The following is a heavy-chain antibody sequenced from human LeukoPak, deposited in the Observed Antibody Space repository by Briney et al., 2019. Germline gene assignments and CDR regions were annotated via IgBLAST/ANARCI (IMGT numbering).Heavy chain of an antibody. Sequence: GGSLRLSCAASGFTFNNFWMHWVRQAPGKGLEWVSRISGSGSTTSDADSVKGRFTISRDNAKNTLYLQMNSLRVEDAAMYYCARGSGYSFSNYEYWGQGTLVTVSP. CDR2: ISGSGSTT. V-gene: IGHV3-74*01. CDR1: GFTFNNFW. CDR3: ARGSGYSFSNYEY. J-gene: IGHJ4*02. D-gene: IGHD5-18*01.